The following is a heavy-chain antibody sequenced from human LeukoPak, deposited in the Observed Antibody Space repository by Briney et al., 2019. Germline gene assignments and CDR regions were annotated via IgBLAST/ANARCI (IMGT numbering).Heavy chain of an antibody. CDR3: ARGVEPLAANTLAY. D-gene: IGHD1-14*01. V-gene: IGHV3-53*01. CDR2: LYSDGNT. Sequence: GGSLRLSCAASGFTVITNDMAWVRQAPGKGLEWVSVLYSDGNTKYADSVQGRFTISRDNSKSTLYLEMNSLSPDDTAVYYCARGVEPLAANTLAYWGQGTLVTVSS. J-gene: IGHJ4*02. CDR1: GFTVITND.